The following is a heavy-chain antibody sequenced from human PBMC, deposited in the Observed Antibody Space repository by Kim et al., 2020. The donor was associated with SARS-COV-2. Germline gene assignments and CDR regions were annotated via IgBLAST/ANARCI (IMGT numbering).Heavy chain of an antibody. CDR3: ARHGSYDTRGYFFDP. J-gene: IGHJ5*02. Sequence: SETLSLTCTVSGGSIRRRPCYWGWIRQNPGKGREWLGRIYYTGSTYYNPSLKSRGTISVDTPKNQFSLKLRSVIAADTALYYCARHGSYDTRGYFFDPWGQAILVPVSS. D-gene: IGHD3-22*01. CDR1: GGSIRRRPCY. CDR2: IYYTGST. V-gene: IGHV4-39*01.